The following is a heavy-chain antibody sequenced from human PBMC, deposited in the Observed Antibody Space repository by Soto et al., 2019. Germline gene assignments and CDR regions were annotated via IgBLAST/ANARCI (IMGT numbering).Heavy chain of an antibody. V-gene: IGHV3-74*01. CDR2: IDNAGTDS. CDR3: ARGWFGPDV. Sequence: EVQLVESGGGLVQPGGSLRLSCAASGFTLSGRSMHWVRQAPGKGLVWVSGIDNAGTDSTYADSVKGRFTSSRDNAKNMLYLQMNSLRVEDMAVYYCARGWFGPDVWGKGTRVTVSS. J-gene: IGHJ6*04. D-gene: IGHD3-10*01. CDR1: GFTLSGRS.